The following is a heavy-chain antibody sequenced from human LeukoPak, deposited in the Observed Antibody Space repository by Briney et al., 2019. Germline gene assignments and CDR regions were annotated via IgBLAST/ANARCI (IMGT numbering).Heavy chain of an antibody. D-gene: IGHD6-19*01. J-gene: IGHJ4*02. CDR3: ATGYSSGWPLTPFDY. Sequence: GGSLRLSCAASGFTFSSYGMHWVRQAPGKGLEWVAVISYDGSNKYYADSVKGRFTISSDNSKNTLYLQMNSLRAEDTAVYYCATGYSSGWPLTPFDYWGQGTLVTVSS. CDR2: ISYDGSNK. CDR1: GFTFSSYG. V-gene: IGHV3-30*03.